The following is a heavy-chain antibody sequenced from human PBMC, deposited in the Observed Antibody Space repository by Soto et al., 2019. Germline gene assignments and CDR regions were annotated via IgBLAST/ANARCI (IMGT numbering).Heavy chain of an antibody. CDR1: GFTFSSYA. CDR3: ATSPLNWGLSA. Sequence: GGSLRLSCAASGFTFSSYAMSWVRQAPGKGLEWVSAISGSGGSTYYADSVKGRFTISRDNSKNTLYLQMESLRAEDTAVYYCATSPLNWGLSAWGQGTLATVSS. J-gene: IGHJ1*01. CDR2: ISGSGGST. V-gene: IGHV3-23*01. D-gene: IGHD7-27*01.